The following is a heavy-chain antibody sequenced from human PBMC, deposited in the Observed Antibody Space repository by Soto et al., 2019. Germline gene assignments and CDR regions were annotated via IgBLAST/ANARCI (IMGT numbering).Heavy chain of an antibody. CDR2: INHSGST. CDR3: ARGPIAVANPPYFDY. V-gene: IGHV4-34*01. CDR1: GGSFSGYY. J-gene: IGHJ4*02. D-gene: IGHD6-19*01. Sequence: SETLSLTCAVYGGSFSGYYWSWIRQPPGKGLEWIGEINHSGSTNYNPSLKSRVTISVDTSKNQFSLKLSSVTAADTAVYYCARGPIAVANPPYFDYWGQGTLVTVSS.